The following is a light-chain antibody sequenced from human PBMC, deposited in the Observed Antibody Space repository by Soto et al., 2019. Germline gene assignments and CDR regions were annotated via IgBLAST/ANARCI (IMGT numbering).Light chain of an antibody. Sequence: EIVLTQSPATLSLSPGERATLSCRASQSVSSYLAWYQQKPGQAPRLLIYDASNRATGIPARFSGSGSGTDFTLTISSLEPEDFAVYYWQQRSNWPRGTFGQGTKVDIK. CDR2: DAS. V-gene: IGKV3-11*01. CDR1: QSVSSY. J-gene: IGKJ1*01. CDR3: QQRSNWPRGT.